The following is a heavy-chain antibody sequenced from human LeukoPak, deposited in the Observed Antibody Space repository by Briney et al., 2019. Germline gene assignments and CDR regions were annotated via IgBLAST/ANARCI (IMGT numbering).Heavy chain of an antibody. Sequence: ASVKVSCKASGYTFTGYYMHWVRQAPGQGLEWMGWIHPNSGGRNYAQKFQGRVTMTRDTSISTAYMELSRLGSDDTAVYYCARGGSTDSIHSCGGNCYFLDYWGQGTLVTVSS. J-gene: IGHJ4*02. CDR2: IHPNSGGR. CDR1: GYTFTGYY. D-gene: IGHD2-21*02. V-gene: IGHV1-2*02. CDR3: ARGGSTDSIHSCGGNCYFLDY.